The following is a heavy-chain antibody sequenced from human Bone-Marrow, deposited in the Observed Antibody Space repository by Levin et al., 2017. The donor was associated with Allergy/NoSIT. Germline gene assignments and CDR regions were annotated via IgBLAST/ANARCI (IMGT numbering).Heavy chain of an antibody. CDR3: ARAPTLQTPFNF. J-gene: IGHJ3*01. V-gene: IGHV3-7*01. CDR1: GFTFSNYC. CDR2: IKQDGTEK. D-gene: IGHD4-17*01. Sequence: PGGSLRLSCAASGFTFSNYCMGWVRQAPGKGLEWVANIKQDGTEKYYVDSVKGRFTISRDSAKNSVYLQMNSLRVEDTAVYHCARAPTLQTPFNFWGQGTMVTVSS.